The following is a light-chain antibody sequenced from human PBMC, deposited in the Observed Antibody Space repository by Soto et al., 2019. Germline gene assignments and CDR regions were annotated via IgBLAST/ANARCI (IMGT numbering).Light chain of an antibody. Sequence: SYELTQPPSVSVAPGKTARITCGGNNIGSKSVHWYQLKPGQAPVLVIYYNSDRPSGIPERFSGSNSGNTATLTISRVEAGDEADYYCQVWDSDSDHDVFGTGTKLTVL. V-gene: IGLV3-21*04. J-gene: IGLJ1*01. CDR1: NIGSKS. CDR2: YNS. CDR3: QVWDSDSDHDV.